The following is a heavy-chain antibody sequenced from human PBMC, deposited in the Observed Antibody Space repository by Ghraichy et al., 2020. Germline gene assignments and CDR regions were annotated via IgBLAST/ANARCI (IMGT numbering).Heavy chain of an antibody. CDR1: GGSVSSGSYY. Sequence: SETLSLTCTVSGGSVSSGSYYWSWIRQPPGKGLEWIGYIYYSGSTNYNPSLKSRVTISVDTSKNQFSLKLSSVTAADTAVYYCARDQPGSRGPGGPCWGQGTLVTVSS. CDR2: IYYSGST. J-gene: IGHJ4*02. CDR3: ARDQPGSRGPGGPC. V-gene: IGHV4-61*01. D-gene: IGHD2-2*01.